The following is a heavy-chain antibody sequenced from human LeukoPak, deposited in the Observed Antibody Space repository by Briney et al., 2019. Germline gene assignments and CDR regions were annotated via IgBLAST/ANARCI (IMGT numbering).Heavy chain of an antibody. CDR3: ARGRESNGYYPFDC. Sequence: SETLSLTCTVSGGSISNYYWSWIRQPPGKGLEWVGYISYSGSTRYNPSLKSRITMFVETSNNQLSLKLNSVTGADTAVYYCARGRESNGYYPFDCWGQGTLVTVSS. V-gene: IGHV4-59*01. CDR2: ISYSGST. J-gene: IGHJ4*02. CDR1: GGSISNYY. D-gene: IGHD3-22*01.